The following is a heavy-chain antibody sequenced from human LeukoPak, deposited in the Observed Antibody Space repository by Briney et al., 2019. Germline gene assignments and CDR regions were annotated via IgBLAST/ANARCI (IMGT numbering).Heavy chain of an antibody. CDR2: IVVGSGKT. Sequence: ASVKVSCKASGFTFTSSAMQWVRQARGQRLEWIGWIVVGSGKTNYAQKFQERVTITRDMSTSTAYMELGSLRSEDTAVYYCAARITGTTNNWFDPWGQGTLVTVSS. J-gene: IGHJ5*02. CDR3: AARITGTTNNWFDP. V-gene: IGHV1-58*02. CDR1: GFTFTSSA. D-gene: IGHD1-20*01.